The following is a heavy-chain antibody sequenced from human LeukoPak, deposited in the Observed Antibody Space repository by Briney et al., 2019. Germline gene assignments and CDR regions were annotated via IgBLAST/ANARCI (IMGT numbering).Heavy chain of an antibody. CDR2: VHYTRSYSGTT. CDR1: SGSIGSDALY. Sequence: PSETLSLTCTVSSGSIGSDALYWGWIRQSPGKGLEWIGSVHYTRSYSGTTYYNPSLESRVTVSTDRSKTLCSLKLTSVTAADTAIYYCARPYHYDSGSRGTAFDIWGQGTMVTVSS. V-gene: IGHV4-39*01. J-gene: IGHJ3*02. D-gene: IGHD3-10*01. CDR3: ARPYHYDSGSRGTAFDI.